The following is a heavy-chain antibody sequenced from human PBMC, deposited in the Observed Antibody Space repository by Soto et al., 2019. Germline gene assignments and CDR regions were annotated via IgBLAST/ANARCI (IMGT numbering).Heavy chain of an antibody. J-gene: IGHJ3*02. D-gene: IGHD2-21*01. CDR1: GFSLSGDGVG. CDR2: IYWDDDQ. Sequence: QITLKESGPTLVKPTQTLTLTCTVSGFSLSGDGVGVRWIRQPPGKALERLALIYWDDDQRYSQYLNTRLTSTKETSKKPVVLTRTSTHPVDTAPYSCAHAYGGASWPNDAFDIWGQGTVVTVSS. V-gene: IGHV2-5*02. CDR3: AHAYGGASWPNDAFDI.